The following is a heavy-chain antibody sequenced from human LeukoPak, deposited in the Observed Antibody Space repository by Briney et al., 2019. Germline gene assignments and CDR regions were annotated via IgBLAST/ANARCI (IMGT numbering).Heavy chain of an antibody. CDR3: ARSARDGYNYQSYFDY. CDR2: INPNSGGT. D-gene: IGHD5-24*01. Sequence: ASVKVSCKASGYTFTGYYVHWVRQAPGQGLEWMGRINPNSGGTNYAQKFQGRVTMTRDTSISTAYMELSRLRSDDTAVYYCARSARDGYNYQSYFDYWGQGTLVTVSS. CDR1: GYTFTGYY. J-gene: IGHJ4*02. V-gene: IGHV1-2*06.